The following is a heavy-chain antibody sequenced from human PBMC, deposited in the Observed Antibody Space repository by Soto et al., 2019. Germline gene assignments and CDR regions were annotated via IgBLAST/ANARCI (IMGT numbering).Heavy chain of an antibody. CDR1: GFTFSNAW. CDR2: IKSKTDGGTT. D-gene: IGHD3-22*01. V-gene: IGHV3-15*07. Sequence: GGSLRLSCAASGFTFSNAWMNWVRQAPGKGLEWVGRIKSKTDGGTTDYAAPVKGRFTISRDDSKNTLYLQMNSLKTEDTAVYYCTTEGVATMIVVVITDLFDYWGQGTLVTVSS. J-gene: IGHJ4*02. CDR3: TTEGVATMIVVVITDLFDY.